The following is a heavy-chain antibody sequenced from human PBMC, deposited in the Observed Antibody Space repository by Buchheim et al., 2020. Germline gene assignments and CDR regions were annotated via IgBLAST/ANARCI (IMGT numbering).Heavy chain of an antibody. Sequence: QVQLVESGGGVVQPGRSLRLSCAASGFTFSSYAMHWVCQAPGKGLEWVAVISYDGSNKYYADSVKGRFTISRDTSKNTLYLQMNSLRAEDTAVYYCAVSIAAAAACDYWGQGTL. D-gene: IGHD6-13*01. V-gene: IGHV3-30*04. J-gene: IGHJ4*02. CDR3: AVSIAAAAACDY. CDR2: ISYDGSNK. CDR1: GFTFSSYA.